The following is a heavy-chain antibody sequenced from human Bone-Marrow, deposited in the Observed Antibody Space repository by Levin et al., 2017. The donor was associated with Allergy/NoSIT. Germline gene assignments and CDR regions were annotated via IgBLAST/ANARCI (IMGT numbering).Heavy chain of an antibody. Sequence: ASVKVSCKASGYTFIAYYIHWVRQAPGQGPEWMGWITPNSGGTKYAQKLQGRVTLTWDTSITTASMELSRLRSDDTAVYYCARDRADNCDSSGYYPDAFGIWGQGTMVTVSS. V-gene: IGHV1-2*02. CDR1: GYTFIAYY. CDR2: ITPNSGGT. D-gene: IGHD3-22*01. J-gene: IGHJ3*02. CDR3: ARDRADNCDSSGYYPDAFGI.